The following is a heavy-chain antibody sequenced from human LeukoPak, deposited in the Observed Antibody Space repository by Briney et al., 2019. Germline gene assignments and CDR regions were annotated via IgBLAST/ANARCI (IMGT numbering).Heavy chain of an antibody. CDR3: ARGGAPYDYVWGSYRPRDPSYYYYYYGMDV. J-gene: IGHJ6*02. V-gene: IGHV1-18*01. D-gene: IGHD3-16*02. CDR1: GYTFTSYG. Sequence: RASVKVSCKASGYTFTSYGISWVRQAPGQGLEWMGWISAYNGNTNYAQKLQGRVTMTTDTSTSTAYMELRSLRSDDTAVYYCARGGAPYDYVWGSYRPRDPSYYYYYYGMDVWGQGTTVTVSS. CDR2: ISAYNGNT.